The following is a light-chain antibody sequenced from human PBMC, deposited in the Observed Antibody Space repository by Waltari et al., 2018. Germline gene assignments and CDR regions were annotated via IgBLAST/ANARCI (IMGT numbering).Light chain of an antibody. J-gene: IGLJ1*01. Sequence: QSALTQPASVSGSPGPSITLSCTGRRIDVDSYNLVSWFQQKPGKAPKLIIYEVNKRPSGVSYRFSGSKSGNTASLTISGLQADDEADYYCCSYAGTSIYVFGSGTKVTV. CDR1: RIDVDSYNL. V-gene: IGLV2-23*02. CDR2: EVN. CDR3: CSYAGTSIYV.